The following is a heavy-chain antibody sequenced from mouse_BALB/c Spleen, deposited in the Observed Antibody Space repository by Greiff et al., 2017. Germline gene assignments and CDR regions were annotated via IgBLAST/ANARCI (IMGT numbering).Heavy chain of an antibody. Sequence: QVQLKQSAAELARPGASVKMSCKASGYTFTSYTMHWVKQRPGQGLEWIGYINPSSGYTEYNQKFKDKTTLTADKSSSTAYMQLSSLTSEDSAVYYCARGGTTAHYYAMDYWGQGTSVTVSS. J-gene: IGHJ4*01. CDR1: GYTFTSYT. V-gene: IGHV1-4*02. D-gene: IGHD1-2*01. CDR3: ARGGTTAHYYAMDY. CDR2: INPSSGYT.